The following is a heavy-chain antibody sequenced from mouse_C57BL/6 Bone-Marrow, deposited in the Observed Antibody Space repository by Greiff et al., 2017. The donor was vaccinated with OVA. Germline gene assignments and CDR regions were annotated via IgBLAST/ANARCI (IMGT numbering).Heavy chain of an antibody. Sequence: VQLVESGAELVKPGASVKLSCKASGYTFTEYTIHWVKQRSGQGLEWIGWFYPGSGSIKYNEKFKDKATLTADKSSSTVYMELSRLTSEDSAVYFCARHEERYYYGSSYTFDYWGQGTTLTVSS. CDR2: FYPGSGSI. D-gene: IGHD1-1*01. J-gene: IGHJ2*01. V-gene: IGHV1-62-2*01. CDR3: ARHEERYYYGSSYTFDY. CDR1: GYTFTEYT.